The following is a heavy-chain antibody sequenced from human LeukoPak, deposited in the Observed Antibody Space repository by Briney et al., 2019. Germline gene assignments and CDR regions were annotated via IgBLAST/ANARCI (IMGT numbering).Heavy chain of an antibody. CDR2: IWYGGSNK. J-gene: IGHJ5*02. CDR1: GFTFSSYG. Sequence: PGGSLRLSCAASGFTFSSYGMHWVRQAPGKGLEWVAVIWYGGSNKYYADSVKGRFTISRDNSKNTLYLQMNSLRAEDTAVYYCASAGYGSGSWWFDPWGQGTLVTVSS. D-gene: IGHD3-10*01. CDR3: ASAGYGSGSWWFDP. V-gene: IGHV3-33*08.